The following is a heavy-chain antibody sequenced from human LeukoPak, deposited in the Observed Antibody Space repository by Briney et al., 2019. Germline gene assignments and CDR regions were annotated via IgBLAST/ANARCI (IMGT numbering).Heavy chain of an antibody. CDR3: ARDRGGATDYFDY. CDR2: VNSAASST. Sequence: GGSLRLSCAASGVTFSSYWMHWVRQAPGKGLVWVSRVNSAASSTSYADSVRGRFTISRDNAKNTLYLQMNSLRAEDTAVYYCARDRGGATDYFDYWGQGTLVTVSS. D-gene: IGHD3-10*01. CDR1: GVTFSSYW. J-gene: IGHJ4*02. V-gene: IGHV3-74*01.